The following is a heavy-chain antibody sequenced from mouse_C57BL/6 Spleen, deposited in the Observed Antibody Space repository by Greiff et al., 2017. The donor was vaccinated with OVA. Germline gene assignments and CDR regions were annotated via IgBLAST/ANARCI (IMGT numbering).Heavy chain of an antibody. CDR1: GFNIKDDY. CDR2: IDPENGDT. Sequence: VQLKQSGAELVRPGASVKLSCTASGFNIKDDYMHWVKQRPEQGLEWIGWIDPENGDTEYASKFQGKATITADTSSNTAYLQLSSLTSEDTAVYYCTTIYYYGSSYPWFAYWGQGTLVTVSA. CDR3: TTIYYYGSSYPWFAY. D-gene: IGHD1-1*01. V-gene: IGHV14-4*01. J-gene: IGHJ3*01.